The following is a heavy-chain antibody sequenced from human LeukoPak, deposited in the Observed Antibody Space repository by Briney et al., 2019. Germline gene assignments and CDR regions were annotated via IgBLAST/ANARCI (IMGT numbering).Heavy chain of an antibody. J-gene: IGHJ4*02. CDR1: RFTFSSYA. CDR2: ISGSATST. V-gene: IGHV3-23*01. CDR3: AKDWRHCSGGNCYSNYFDY. D-gene: IGHD2-15*01. Sequence: GGSLRLSCAASRFTFSSYAMNWVRQAPGKGLEWVSSISGSATSTYYADSVKGRFTISRDNSKNTLYLQMNSLRAEDTAVYYCAKDWRHCSGGNCYSNYFDYWGQGTLVTVSS.